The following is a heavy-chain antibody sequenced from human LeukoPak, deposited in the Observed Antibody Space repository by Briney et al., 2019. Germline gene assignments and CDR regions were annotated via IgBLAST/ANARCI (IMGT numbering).Heavy chain of an antibody. CDR2: INHSGST. Sequence: PSQTLSLTCAVYDGSLSGYYWSWIRQPPGKGLEWIGEINHSGSTNYNPSLKSRVTISVDTSKNQFSLKLSSVTAADTAVYYCARGRRDYDFWSGPYYFDYWGQGTLVTVSS. CDR1: DGSLSGYY. CDR3: ARGRRDYDFWSGPYYFDY. V-gene: IGHV4-34*01. D-gene: IGHD3-3*01. J-gene: IGHJ4*02.